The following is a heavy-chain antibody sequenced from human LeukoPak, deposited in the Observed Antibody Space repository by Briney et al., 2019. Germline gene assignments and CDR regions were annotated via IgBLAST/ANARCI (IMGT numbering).Heavy chain of an antibody. D-gene: IGHD6-13*01. CDR3: ARGRNLAAAGPYYYYYMDV. J-gene: IGHJ6*03. V-gene: IGHV4-4*07. Sequence: PSETLSLTCTVSGGSISSYYWSWIRQPAGKGLEWIGRIYTSGSTNYNPSLKSRVTMSVDTSKNQFSLKLSSVTAADTAVYYCARGRNLAAAGPYYYYYMDVWGKGTTVTVSS. CDR2: IYTSGST. CDR1: GGSISSYY.